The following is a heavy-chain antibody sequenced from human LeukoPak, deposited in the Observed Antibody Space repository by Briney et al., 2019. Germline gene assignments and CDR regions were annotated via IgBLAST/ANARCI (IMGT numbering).Heavy chain of an antibody. V-gene: IGHV3-74*01. D-gene: IGHD3-22*01. Sequence: QAGGSLRLSCAASGFNFRSYWMHWVRQAPGKGLVWVSRINSDGTGTYADSVKGRFTISRDNANNTLYLQMSSLRSDDTAVYYCTRDAGFCHSSGCWKPIDLWGQGALVTVSS. J-gene: IGHJ4*02. CDR1: GFNFRSYW. CDR2: INSDGTGT. CDR3: TRDAGFCHSSGCWKPIDL.